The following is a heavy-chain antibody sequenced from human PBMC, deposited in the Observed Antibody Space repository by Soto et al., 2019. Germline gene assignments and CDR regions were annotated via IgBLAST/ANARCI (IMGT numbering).Heavy chain of an antibody. J-gene: IGHJ6*02. CDR2: MNTNSDDT. D-gene: IGHD6-13*01. CDR1: GYTYTSYD. V-gene: IGHV1-8*01. CDR3: AREWSAAGHFYGMDV. Sequence: ASVKVSCKTSGYTYTSYDINWVRQAPGQGLEWVGWMNTNSDDTRSAQKFRGRLTLTRDKSMRAVYMKLSNLRPDDSAVYYCAREWSAAGHFYGMDVWGQGTTVTVSS.